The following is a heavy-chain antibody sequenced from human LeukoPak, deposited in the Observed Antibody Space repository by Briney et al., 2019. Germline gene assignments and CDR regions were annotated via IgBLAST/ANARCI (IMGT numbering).Heavy chain of an antibody. J-gene: IGHJ6*02. CDR3: ARESSGWQFYYYYGMDV. Sequence: SVKVSCKASGGTFSSYAISWVRQAPGQGLEWMGGIIPIFGTANYAQKFQGRVTITADESTSTAYMELSSLRSEDTAVYYCARESSGWQFYYYYGMDVWGQGTTVTVSS. D-gene: IGHD6-19*01. CDR1: GGTFSSYA. CDR2: IIPIFGTA. V-gene: IGHV1-69*13.